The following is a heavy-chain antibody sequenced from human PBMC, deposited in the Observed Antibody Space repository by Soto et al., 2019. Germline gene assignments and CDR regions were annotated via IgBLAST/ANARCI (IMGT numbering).Heavy chain of an antibody. J-gene: IGHJ4*02. Sequence: PSETLSLTCAVYGGSFSGYYWSWIRQPPGKGLEWIGYIYYSGSTNYNPSLKSRVTISVDTSKNQFSLKLSSVTAADTAVYYCARRQYYYDSSGPSYYFDYWGQGTLVTVSS. CDR3: ARRQYYYDSSGPSYYFDY. CDR2: IYYSGST. CDR1: GGSFSGYY. V-gene: IGHV4-59*08. D-gene: IGHD3-22*01.